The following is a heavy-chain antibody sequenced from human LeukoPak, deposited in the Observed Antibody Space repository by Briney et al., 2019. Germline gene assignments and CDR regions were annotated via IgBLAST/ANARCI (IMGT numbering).Heavy chain of an antibody. V-gene: IGHV4-4*07. CDR2: IYTSGST. J-gene: IGHJ1*01. CDR1: GVSISSYY. D-gene: IGHD3-22*01. Sequence: SETLSLTCTVSGVSISSYYWSWIRQPAGKGLEWIGRIYTSGSTNYNSFLKSRATMSVDTSKNQFSLKLSSVTAADTAVYYCARQVGSFTMMPWGQGTLVTVSS. CDR3: ARQVGSFTMMP.